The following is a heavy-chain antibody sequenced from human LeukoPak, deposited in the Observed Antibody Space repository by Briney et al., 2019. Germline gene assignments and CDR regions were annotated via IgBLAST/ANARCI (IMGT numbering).Heavy chain of an antibody. CDR2: ISGSGGST. CDR3: ANPYSSGWHAFDI. V-gene: IGHV3-23*01. CDR1: GFTFNNYA. Sequence: PGGSLRLSCAASGFTFNNYAMSGVGQAPGKGGAGGTGISGSGGSTYYAGSLKGGFTISRENSKNPLYLQINSLRVEDTAIYYCANPYSSGWHAFDIWGQGTVVTVSS. J-gene: IGHJ3*02. D-gene: IGHD6-19*01.